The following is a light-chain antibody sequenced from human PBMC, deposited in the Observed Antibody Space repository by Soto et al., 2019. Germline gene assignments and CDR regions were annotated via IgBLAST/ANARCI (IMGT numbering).Light chain of an antibody. CDR1: SSDVGGYNY. CDR3: CSYAGSSTWV. CDR2: EVT. Sequence: QSALTQPASVSGSPGQSITISCSGTSSDVGGYNYVSWYHQSPGKAPKLLIYEVTNRPSGVSNRFSGSKSANTASLTSSGLRPEDEADYYCCSYAGSSTWVFGGGTKVTVL. V-gene: IGLV2-14*01. J-gene: IGLJ3*02.